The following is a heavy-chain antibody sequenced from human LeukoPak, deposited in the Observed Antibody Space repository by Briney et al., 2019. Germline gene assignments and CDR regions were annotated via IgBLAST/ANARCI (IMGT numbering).Heavy chain of an antibody. D-gene: IGHD5-18*01. Sequence: GGSLRLSCAASGFTFSIYPMHWVRQAPGKGLEYVSAISSNGGNTYYANSVKGRFTISRDNSKNTLYLQMGSLRAEDMAVYYCARDLGYSYGRYDYWGQGILVTVSS. CDR3: ARDLGYSYGRYDY. CDR1: GFTFSIYP. V-gene: IGHV3-64*01. CDR2: ISSNGGNT. J-gene: IGHJ4*02.